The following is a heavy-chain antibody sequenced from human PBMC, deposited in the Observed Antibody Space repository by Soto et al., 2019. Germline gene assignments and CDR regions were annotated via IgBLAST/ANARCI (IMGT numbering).Heavy chain of an antibody. CDR3: ASDANFGTKGGSFDI. D-gene: IGHD3-3*01. J-gene: IGHJ3*02. CDR1: GFTFRIYS. CDR2: MWYDGTNK. Sequence: PGGSLRLSCAASGFTFRIYSMHWVRQSPGKGLEWVAVMWYDGTNKYYGESVKGRFTISRDNSENTLYLQMNSLRVEDTAVYYCASDANFGTKGGSFDIWGPGTLVTVS. V-gene: IGHV3-33*01.